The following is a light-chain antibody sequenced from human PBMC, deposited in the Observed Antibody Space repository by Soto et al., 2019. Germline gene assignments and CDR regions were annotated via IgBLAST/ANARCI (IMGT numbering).Light chain of an antibody. J-gene: IGLJ3*02. CDR3: AAWDDSLNGVV. CDR2: TIN. V-gene: IGLV1-44*01. Sequence: QSVLTQPPLASGTPGQRVTISCSGSSSNIGSNTVNWYQQLPGTAPKLLIYTINQRPSGVPDRFSGSRSGTSASLAISGLQSEDEAHYYCAAWDDSLNGVVFGGGTKLTVL. CDR1: SSNIGSNT.